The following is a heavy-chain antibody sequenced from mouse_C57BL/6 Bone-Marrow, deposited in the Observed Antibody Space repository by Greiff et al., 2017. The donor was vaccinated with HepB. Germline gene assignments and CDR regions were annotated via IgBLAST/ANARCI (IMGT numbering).Heavy chain of an antibody. CDR1: GYTFTSYW. J-gene: IGHJ2*01. CDR3: ALFITTVPRYFDY. CDR2: IHPSDSDT. Sequence: QVQLQQPGAELVKPGASVKVSCKASGYTFTSYWMHWVKQRPGQGLEWIGRIHPSDSDTNCNQKFKGKATLTVDKSSSTAYMQLSSLTSEDSAVYYCALFITTVPRYFDYWGQGTTLTVSS. D-gene: IGHD1-1*01. V-gene: IGHV1-74*01.